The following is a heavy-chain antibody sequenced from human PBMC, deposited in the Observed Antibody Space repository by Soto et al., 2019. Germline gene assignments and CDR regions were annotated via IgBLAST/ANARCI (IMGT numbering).Heavy chain of an antibody. Sequence: SVKVSCKASGVTFSSYAISWARQAPGQGLEWMGGIIPIFGTANYAQKFQGRVTITADESTSTAYMELSSLRSEDTAVYYCARARNHMTTLYYYGMDVWGQGTTVTVSS. CDR2: IIPIFGTA. CDR1: GVTFSSYA. J-gene: IGHJ6*02. V-gene: IGHV1-69*13. D-gene: IGHD4-17*01. CDR3: ARARNHMTTLYYYGMDV.